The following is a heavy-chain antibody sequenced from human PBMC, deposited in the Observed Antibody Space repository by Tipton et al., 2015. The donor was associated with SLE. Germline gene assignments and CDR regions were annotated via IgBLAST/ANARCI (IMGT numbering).Heavy chain of an antibody. D-gene: IGHD3-3*01. Sequence: GLVKPSETLSLTCAVYGGSFSGYYWSWIRQPPGKGLEWIGYIYYSGSTNYNPSLKSRVTISVDTSKNQFSLKLSSVTAADTAVYYCARVLRFFDGDAFDIWGQGTMVTVSS. CDR2: IYYSGST. CDR1: GGSFSGYY. V-gene: IGHV4-59*01. CDR3: ARVLRFFDGDAFDI. J-gene: IGHJ3*02.